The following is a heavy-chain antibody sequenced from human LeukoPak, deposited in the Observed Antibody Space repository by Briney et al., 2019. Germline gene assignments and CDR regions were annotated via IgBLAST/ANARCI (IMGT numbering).Heavy chain of an antibody. CDR1: GFTVSSYA. CDR2: ISGSGGST. D-gene: IGHD2-2*01. V-gene: IGHV3-23*01. Sequence: GGSLRLSCAASGFTVSSYAMSWVRQAPGKGLEWVSSISGSGGSTYYADSVKGRFTISRDNSKNTLYLQMNSLRAEDTAVYYCAKLVVVPAAMHYWGQGTLVTVSS. CDR3: AKLVVVPAAMHY. J-gene: IGHJ4*02.